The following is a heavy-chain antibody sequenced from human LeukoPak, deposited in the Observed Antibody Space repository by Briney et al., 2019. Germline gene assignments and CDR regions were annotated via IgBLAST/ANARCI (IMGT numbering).Heavy chain of an antibody. CDR1: GVTFSTYE. Sequence: GGSLRLSCAASGVTFSTYEMNWVRQAPGKGLEWVSCISSSGSIIHYADSVKGRFNISRDNARNSLYLQMNSLRAEDTAVYYCARAGCDFWGQGTLVTVSS. CDR3: ARAGCDF. D-gene: IGHD6-19*01. CDR2: ISSSGSII. V-gene: IGHV3-48*03. J-gene: IGHJ4*02.